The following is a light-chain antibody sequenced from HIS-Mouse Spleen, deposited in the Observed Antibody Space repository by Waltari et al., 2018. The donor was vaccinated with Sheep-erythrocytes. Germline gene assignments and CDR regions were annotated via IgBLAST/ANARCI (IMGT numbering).Light chain of an antibody. Sequence: KAPKLMIYDVSNRPSGVSNRFSGSKSGNTASLTISGLQAEDEADYYCSSYPSSSTWVFGGGTKLTVL. CDR3: SSYPSSSTWV. J-gene: IGLJ3*02. CDR2: DVS. V-gene: IGLV2-14*03.